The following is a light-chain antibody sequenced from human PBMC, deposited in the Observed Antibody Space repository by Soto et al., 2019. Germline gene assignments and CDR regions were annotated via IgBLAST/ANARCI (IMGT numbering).Light chain of an antibody. CDR1: HSVRSS. CDR3: QQRSNWPLT. CDR2: GAS. V-gene: IGKV3-15*01. J-gene: IGKJ4*01. Sequence: EIVMTQSPATLSVSPGERATLSCRASHSVRSSLAWYQQKPGQAPRLLIHGASTRATGIPGRFSGSGSGTEFTLIISSLQSEDFAVYYCQQRSNWPLTFGGGTKVDIK.